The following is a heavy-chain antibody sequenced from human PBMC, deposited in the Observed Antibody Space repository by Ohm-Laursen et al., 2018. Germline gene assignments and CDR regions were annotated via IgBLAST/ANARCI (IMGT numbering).Heavy chain of an antibody. V-gene: IGHV3-9*01. Sequence: SLRLSCSASGFTFDDYAMHWVRQAPGKGLEWVSGIGWNSGSIGYADSVKGRFTISRDNAKNSLYLQMNSLRAEDTALYYCAKVLGGSPSDAFDIWGQGTMVTVSS. CDR2: IGWNSGSI. D-gene: IGHD2-15*01. J-gene: IGHJ3*02. CDR1: GFTFDDYA. CDR3: AKVLGGSPSDAFDI.